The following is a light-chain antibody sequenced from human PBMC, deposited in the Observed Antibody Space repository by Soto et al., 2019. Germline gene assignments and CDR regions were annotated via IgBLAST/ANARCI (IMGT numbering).Light chain of an antibody. CDR1: SSDVGSYDV. J-gene: IGLJ1*01. Sequence: QSVLTQPASVSGSPGQSITISCTGTSSDVGSYDVVSWYQQHPGKAPKLLIYEVSERPSGSSDRFSGSKSGNTASLTISGLQAEDEDDYYCCSYARSVTYVFGTGTKLTVL. CDR2: EVS. CDR3: CSYARSVTYV. V-gene: IGLV2-23*02.